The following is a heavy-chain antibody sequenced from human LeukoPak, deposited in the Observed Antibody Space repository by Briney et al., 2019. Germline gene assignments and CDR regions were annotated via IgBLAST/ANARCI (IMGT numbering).Heavy chain of an antibody. V-gene: IGHV1-8*01. CDR1: GYTFTSYD. D-gene: IGHD2-2*02. J-gene: IGHJ4*02. Sequence: APVSVSCKASGYTFTSYDINWVRQATGQGLEWMGWMNPNSGHTGYAQKFQGRITMTRNTPISTAYMELSSLGSEDTAVYYCATVTRDCSRANCYNYWGQGTLVTVSS. CDR2: MNPNSGHT. CDR3: ATVTRDCSRANCYNY.